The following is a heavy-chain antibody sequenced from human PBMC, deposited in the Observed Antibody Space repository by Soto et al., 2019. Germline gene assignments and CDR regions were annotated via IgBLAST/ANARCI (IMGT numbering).Heavy chain of an antibody. CDR3: VQSRCGGDCLQSYSSHSYYGLDV. D-gene: IGHD2-21*02. CDR2: IYWDDDK. CDR1: GFSLSTTGVG. V-gene: IGHV2-5*02. Sequence: QITLKESGPTLVKPTQTLTLTCTFSGFSLSTTGVGVGWISQPPGKALEWLALIYWDDDKRYNPSLNSRLTITKDTSKNQVVLAMTNMDPVDTATYYCVQSRCGGDCLQSYSSHSYYGLDVWGQGPTVTVSS. J-gene: IGHJ6*02.